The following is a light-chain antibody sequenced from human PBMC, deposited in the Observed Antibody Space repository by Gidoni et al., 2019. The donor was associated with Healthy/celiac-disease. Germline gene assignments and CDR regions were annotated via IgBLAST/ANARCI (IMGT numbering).Light chain of an antibody. CDR2: EVS. CDR1: SSDVGGYHY. J-gene: IGLJ2*01. CDR3: SSYTSSSTLVV. V-gene: IGLV2-14*01. Sequence: QSALTQPASVSGSPGQSITIPCTGTSSDVGGYHYVSWYQPHPGKAPKLMIYEVSNRPSGVSNRFSGSKSGNTASLTISGLQAEDEADYYCSSYTSSSTLVVFGGGTKLTVL.